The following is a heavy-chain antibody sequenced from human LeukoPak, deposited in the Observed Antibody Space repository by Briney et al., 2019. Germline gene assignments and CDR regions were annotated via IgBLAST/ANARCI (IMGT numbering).Heavy chain of an antibody. V-gene: IGHV3-74*01. Sequence: GGSLRLSCAAYGFTFSSYWMHWVRQAPGKGLVWVSRINSDGSSTSYADSVKGRFTISRDNAKNALYLQMNSLRAEDTAVYYCARDRGRDDYGDYWYFDLWGRGTLVTVSS. CDR3: ARDRGRDDYGDYWYFDL. CDR2: INSDGSST. CDR1: GFTFSSYW. J-gene: IGHJ2*01. D-gene: IGHD4-17*01.